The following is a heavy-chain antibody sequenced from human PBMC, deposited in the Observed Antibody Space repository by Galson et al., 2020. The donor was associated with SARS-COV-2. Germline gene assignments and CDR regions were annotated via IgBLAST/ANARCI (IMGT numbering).Heavy chain of an antibody. D-gene: IGHD6-13*01. CDR2: ISYDGSNK. CDR1: GFTFSSYG. V-gene: IGHV3-30*18. CDR3: AKEGGISIAAADTQSNYYYYGMDV. Sequence: GESLKISCAASGFTFSSYGMHWVRQAPGKGLEWVAVISYDGSNKYYGDSVKGRFTISRDNSKNTLYLQMNSLRAEDTAVYYCAKEGGISIAAADTQSNYYYYGMDVWGQGTTVTVSS. J-gene: IGHJ6*02.